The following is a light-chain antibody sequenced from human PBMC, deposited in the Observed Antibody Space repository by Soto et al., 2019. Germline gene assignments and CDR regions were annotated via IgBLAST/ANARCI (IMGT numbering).Light chain of an antibody. J-gene: IGLJ2*01. CDR2: SDN. V-gene: IGLV1-40*01. CDR1: SSNIGASYD. Sequence: QSVLTQPPSVSGAPGQRVTISCTGSSSNIGASYDVHWYQQHPGTAPKLLIYSDNNRPSGVPDRFSGSKSGTSASLAITGRQAADEADYYCQSYDRSLSHSVFGGGTKVTVL. CDR3: QSYDRSLSHSV.